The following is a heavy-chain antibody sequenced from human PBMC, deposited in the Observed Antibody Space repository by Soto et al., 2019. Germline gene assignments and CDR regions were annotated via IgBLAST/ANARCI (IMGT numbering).Heavy chain of an antibody. Sequence: QVQLVESGGGGVQPGRSLRLSCAASGFTFSSYGMHWVRQAPGKGLEWVAVIWYDGRNTYYADSVKGRFTISRDNSNNTQYLLMNRPRAENTAVYYCARDPRPGLPVVYYFDYWGLGSLVTVSS. CDR2: IWYDGRNT. J-gene: IGHJ4*01. CDR1: GFTFSSYG. V-gene: IGHV3-33*01. CDR3: ARDPRPGLPVVYYFDY. D-gene: IGHD6-19*01.